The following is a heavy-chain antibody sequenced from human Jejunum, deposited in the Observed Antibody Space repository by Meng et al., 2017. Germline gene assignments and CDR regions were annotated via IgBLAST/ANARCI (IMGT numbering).Heavy chain of an antibody. J-gene: IGHJ4*02. CDR2: IYHRGNI. Sequence: QVQLQQWGAGLLKPSETLTLTCVASGGSFSESYWAWIRQSPGKGLEWIGEIYHRGNINYNPSLKSRVTISVDKSKNQFSLKLNSVTAADTAVYYCARVDSSASFDYWGQGTLVTVSS. V-gene: IGHV4-34*02. D-gene: IGHD6-6*01. CDR3: ARVDSSASFDY. CDR1: GGSFSESY.